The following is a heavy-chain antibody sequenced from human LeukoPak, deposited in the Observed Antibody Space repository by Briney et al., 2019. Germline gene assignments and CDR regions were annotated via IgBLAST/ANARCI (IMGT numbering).Heavy chain of an antibody. J-gene: IGHJ4*02. CDR3: ARTGNGYYDYVWGSYRPPYYFDY. V-gene: IGHV4-34*01. Sequence: SETLSFTCAVYGGSFSGYYWSWIRQPPGKGLEWIGEINHSGSTNYNPSLTSRGTISVDTSKNQFSLKLSSVTAADTAVYYCARTGNGYYDYVWGSYRPPYYFDYWGQGTLVTVSS. CDR2: INHSGST. CDR1: GGSFSGYY. D-gene: IGHD3-16*02.